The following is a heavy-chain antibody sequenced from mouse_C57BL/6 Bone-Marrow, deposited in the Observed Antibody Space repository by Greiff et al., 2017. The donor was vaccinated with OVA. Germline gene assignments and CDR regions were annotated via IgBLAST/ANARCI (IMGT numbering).Heavy chain of an antibody. V-gene: IGHV1-82*01. CDR3: AIGGYYGSSYDAMDY. CDR2: IYPGDGDT. CDR1: GYAFSSSW. D-gene: IGHD1-1*01. J-gene: IGHJ4*01. Sequence: VQLQESGPELVKPGASVKISCKASGYAFSSSWMNWVKQRPGKGLEWIGRIYPGDGDTNYNGKFKGKATLPADKSSSTAYKQLSSLTSEVCAVYFWAIGGYYGSSYDAMDYWGQGTSVTVSA.